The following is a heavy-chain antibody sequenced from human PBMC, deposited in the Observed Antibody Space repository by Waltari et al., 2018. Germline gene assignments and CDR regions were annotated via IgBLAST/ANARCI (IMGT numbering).Heavy chain of an antibody. CDR1: GGSISSYY. V-gene: IGHV4-59*01. Sequence: QVQLQESGPGLVKPSETLSLTCTVSGGSISSYYWSWIRQPPGKGLDWIGYIYYSGSTNYNPSLKCRVTISVDTSKNQFSLKLISVTAADTAVYYCARVSGRRDAFDIWGQGTMVTVSS. CDR2: IYYSGST. D-gene: IGHD3-3*01. CDR3: ARVSGRRDAFDI. J-gene: IGHJ3*02.